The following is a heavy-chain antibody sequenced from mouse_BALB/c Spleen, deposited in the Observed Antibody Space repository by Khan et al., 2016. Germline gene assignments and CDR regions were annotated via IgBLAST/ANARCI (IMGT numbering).Heavy chain of an antibody. J-gene: IGHJ4*01. V-gene: IGHV9-4*02. Sequence: LVESGPELKKPGETVRTSCKASGYTFTTAGMQWVQKMPGTGLKWIGWINTHSGVPKYAEDFKRRFAFSLETSDSTAYLQISNLKGEDTATYFCAKEATTRATCAMDYSGQGTSVTDTS. CDR1: GYTFTTAG. CDR2: INTHSGVP. CDR3: AKEATTRATCAMDY. D-gene: IGHD3-1*01.